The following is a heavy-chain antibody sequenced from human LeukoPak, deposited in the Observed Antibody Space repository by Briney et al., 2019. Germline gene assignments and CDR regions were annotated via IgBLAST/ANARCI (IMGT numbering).Heavy chain of an antibody. V-gene: IGHV3-64D*08. CDR1: GFTFSRNA. CDR2: FSSYGGST. J-gene: IGHJ4*02. Sequence: GGSLRLSCSASGFTFSRNAMHWVRQAPEKGLEYVSGFSSYGGSTYYPDSMKGGFTISRDNSKNTLYLQMTSLRPEDTALYYCVKDWVATIVDLRHFDNWGQGTPVTVSS. D-gene: IGHD5-24*01. CDR3: VKDWVATIVDLRHFDN.